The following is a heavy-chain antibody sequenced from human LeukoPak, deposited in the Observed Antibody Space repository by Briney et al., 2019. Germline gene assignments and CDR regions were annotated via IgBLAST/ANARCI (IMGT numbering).Heavy chain of an antibody. V-gene: IGHV4-34*01. CDR2: INHSGST. CDR3: ARGSGDCLFDY. D-gene: IGHD2-21*02. CDR1: GLTFSNHA. Sequence: GSLRLSCAASGLTFSNHAMTWVRQPPGKGLEWIGEINHSGSTNYNPSLKSRVTISVDTSKNQFSLKLSSVTAADTAVYYCARGSGDCLFDYWGQGTLVTVSS. J-gene: IGHJ4*02.